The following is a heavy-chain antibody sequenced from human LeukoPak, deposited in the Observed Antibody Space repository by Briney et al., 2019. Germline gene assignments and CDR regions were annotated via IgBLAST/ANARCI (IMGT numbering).Heavy chain of an antibody. J-gene: IGHJ4*02. Sequence: GGSLRLSCAASGFTFSSYAMSWVRQAPGKGLEWVSAISGSGFGTYYADSVKGRFPISRDNSKNTLYLQMNSLRAEDTAVYYCARESYSSGWIIDYWGQGTLVTVSS. V-gene: IGHV3-23*01. CDR3: ARESYSSGWIIDY. CDR1: GFTFSSYA. D-gene: IGHD6-19*01. CDR2: ISGSGFGT.